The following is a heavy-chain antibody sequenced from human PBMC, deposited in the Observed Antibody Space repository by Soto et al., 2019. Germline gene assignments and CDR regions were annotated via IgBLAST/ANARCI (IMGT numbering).Heavy chain of an antibody. CDR2: ISGSGGST. V-gene: IGHV3-23*01. J-gene: IGHJ4*02. CDR3: AKDSRSGVAARVFDY. CDR1: GFTFSSYA. Sequence: GGSLRLSCAASGFTFSSYAMSWVRQAPGKGLEWVSAISGSGGSTYYADSVKGRFTISRDNSKNTLYLQMNSLRAEDTAVYYCAKDSRSGVAARVFDYWGQGTLVTVSS. D-gene: IGHD6-6*01.